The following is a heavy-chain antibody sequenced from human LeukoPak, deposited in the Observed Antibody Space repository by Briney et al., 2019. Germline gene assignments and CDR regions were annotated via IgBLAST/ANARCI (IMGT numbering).Heavy chain of an antibody. V-gene: IGHV4-59*08. J-gene: IGHJ5*02. CDR3: ARHGVRPTRFDP. D-gene: IGHD3-3*01. CDR2: IYYSGST. Sequence: SLETLSLTCTVSGGSISSYYWSWIRQPPGKGLEWIGYIYYSGSTNYNPSLKSRVTISVDTSKNQFSLKLSSVTAADTAVYYCARHGVRPTRFDPWGQGTLVTVSS. CDR1: GGSISSYY.